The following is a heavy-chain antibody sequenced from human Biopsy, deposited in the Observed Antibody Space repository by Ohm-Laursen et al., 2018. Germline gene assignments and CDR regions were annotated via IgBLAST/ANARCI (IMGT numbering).Heavy chain of an antibody. Sequence: SVKVSCKAPEGTFSNYGVNWVRQAPGQGLEWLGGNIPILGTGNYAQKFQDRVAVAADTSTGTATMELRSLRSDDTAVYYCATKLAGYFHHWGQGTLVIVSS. CDR1: EGTFSNYG. CDR3: ATKLAGYFHH. V-gene: IGHV1-69*06. J-gene: IGHJ1*01. CDR2: NIPILGTG.